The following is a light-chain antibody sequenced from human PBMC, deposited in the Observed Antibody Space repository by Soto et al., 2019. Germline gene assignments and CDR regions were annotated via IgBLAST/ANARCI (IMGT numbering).Light chain of an antibody. V-gene: IGLV1-44*01. CDR1: SSNIGSNT. J-gene: IGLJ1*01. CDR3: AAWDDSRPQV. Sequence: QSVLTQPPSASGTPGQRVTISCSGSSSNIGSNTVNWYQQLPGTAPKLLIYSNNQRPSGVPDRFSGSKSGTSASLAISGLQSEDEADYYCAAWDDSRPQVFGTGTKLTVL. CDR2: SNN.